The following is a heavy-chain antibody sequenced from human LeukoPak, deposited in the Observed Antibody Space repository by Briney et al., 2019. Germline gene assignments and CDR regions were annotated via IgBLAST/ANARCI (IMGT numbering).Heavy chain of an antibody. J-gene: IGHJ4*02. D-gene: IGHD3-10*01. Sequence: SETLSLTCTVSGGSISSYYWSWIRQPAGKGLEWIGRIYTSGSANYNPSLKSRVTMSVDTSKNQFSLKLSSVTAADTAVYYCVGGSGSYYKFDYWGQGPLVTVSS. CDR2: IYTSGSA. CDR3: VGGSGSYYKFDY. V-gene: IGHV4-4*07. CDR1: GGSISSYY.